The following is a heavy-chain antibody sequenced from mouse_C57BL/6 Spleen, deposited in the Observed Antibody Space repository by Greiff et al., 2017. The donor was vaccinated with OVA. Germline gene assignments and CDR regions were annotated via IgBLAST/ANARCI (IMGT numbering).Heavy chain of an antibody. Sequence: QVQLQQSGAELVRPGASVTLSCKASGYTFTDYEMHWVKQTPVHGLEWIGAIDPETGGTAYNQKFKGKAILTADKSSSTAYMELRSLTSEDSAVYYCTRDYDYPMDYWGQGTSVTVSS. CDR2: IDPETGGT. CDR3: TRDYDYPMDY. CDR1: GYTFTDYE. V-gene: IGHV1-15*01. J-gene: IGHJ4*01. D-gene: IGHD2-4*01.